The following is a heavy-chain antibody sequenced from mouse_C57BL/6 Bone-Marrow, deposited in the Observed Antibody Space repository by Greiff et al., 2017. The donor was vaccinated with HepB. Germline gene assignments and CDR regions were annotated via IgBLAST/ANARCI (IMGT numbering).Heavy chain of an antibody. CDR1: GFNIKNTY. D-gene: IGHD1-1*01. Sequence: DVKLQESVAELVRPGASVKLSCTASGFNIKNTYMHWVKQRPEQGLEWIGRIDPANGNTKYAPKFQGKATITADTSSNTAYLQLSSLTSEDTAIYCCAYYYGSSSYYFDYWGQGTTLTVSS. CDR3: AYYYGSSSYYFDY. V-gene: IGHV14-3*01. J-gene: IGHJ2*01. CDR2: IDPANGNT.